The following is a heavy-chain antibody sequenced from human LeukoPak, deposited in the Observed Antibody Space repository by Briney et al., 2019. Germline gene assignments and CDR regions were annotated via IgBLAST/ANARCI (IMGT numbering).Heavy chain of an antibody. D-gene: IGHD1-26*01. CDR2: INSDGSST. CDR1: GFTFSSYW. Sequence: GGSLRLSCAASGFTFSSYWMHWVRQAPGKGLVWVSRINSDGSSTSYADSVKGRFTISRDNAKNTLYLQINSLRAEDTAVYYCARVQPNSGSYYDYWGQGTLVTVSS. J-gene: IGHJ4*02. CDR3: ARVQPNSGSYYDY. V-gene: IGHV3-74*01.